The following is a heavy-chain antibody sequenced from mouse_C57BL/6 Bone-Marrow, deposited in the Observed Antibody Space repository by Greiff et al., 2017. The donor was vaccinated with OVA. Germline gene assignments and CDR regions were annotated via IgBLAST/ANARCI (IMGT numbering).Heavy chain of an antibody. J-gene: IGHJ4*01. D-gene: IGHD1-1*01. V-gene: IGHV2-2*01. CDR2: IWSGGST. CDR3: ARKGDYGSSYKYYYAMDY. CDR1: GFSLTSYG. Sequence: QVQLKESGPGLVQPSQSLSITCTVSGFSLTSYGVHWVRQSPGKGLEWLGVIWSGGSTDYNAAFISRLSISKDNSKSQVFFKMNSLQADDTAIYYCARKGDYGSSYKYYYAMDYWGQGTSVTVSS.